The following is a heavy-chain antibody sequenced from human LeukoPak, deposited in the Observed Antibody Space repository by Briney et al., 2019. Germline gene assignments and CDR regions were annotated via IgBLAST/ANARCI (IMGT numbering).Heavy chain of an antibody. D-gene: IGHD3-3*01. Sequence: PGGSLRLSCAASGFTFSSYSMTWARQAPGKGLEWVSSMSSGSRYIYYADSVRGRFTTSRDNAKNSLYLLMNSLRAEDTAVYYCARDRPTGASRLFVVQWGQGTLVTVSS. CDR3: ARDRPTGASRLFVVQ. J-gene: IGHJ4*02. V-gene: IGHV3-21*01. CDR2: MSSGSRYI. CDR1: GFTFSSYS.